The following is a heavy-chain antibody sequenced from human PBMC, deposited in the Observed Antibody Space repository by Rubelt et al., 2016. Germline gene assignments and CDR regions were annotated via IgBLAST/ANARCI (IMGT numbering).Heavy chain of an antibody. Sequence: QVQLVQSGAEVKKPGASVKVSCKASGYTFTSYDINWVRQATGQGLEWMGWMNPNSGNTGYAQKFQGRVTMTRNTSISTAYMGLSSLRSEDTAVYYCARGYLSWDLITFGGVTPIFDPWGQGTLVTVSS. V-gene: IGHV1-8*01. CDR1: GYTFTSYD. CDR2: MNPNSGNT. CDR3: ARGYLSWDLITFGGVTPIFDP. J-gene: IGHJ5*02. D-gene: IGHD3-16*01.